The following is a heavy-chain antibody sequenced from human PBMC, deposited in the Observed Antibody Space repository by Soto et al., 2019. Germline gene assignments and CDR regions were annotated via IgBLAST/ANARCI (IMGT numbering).Heavy chain of an antibody. CDR2: IYHSGST. CDR1: GGSISSGGYS. CDR3: AASESWRYCSSTSCYSNWFDP. Sequence: QLQLQESGSGLVKPSQTLSLTCAVSGGSISSGGYSWSWIRQPPGKGLEWIGYIYHSGSTYYNPSLKGRGTISVDRSKNQFSLKLSSVTAADTAVYYCAASESWRYCSSTSCYSNWFDPWGQGTLVTVSS. D-gene: IGHD2-2*01. J-gene: IGHJ5*02. V-gene: IGHV4-30-2*01.